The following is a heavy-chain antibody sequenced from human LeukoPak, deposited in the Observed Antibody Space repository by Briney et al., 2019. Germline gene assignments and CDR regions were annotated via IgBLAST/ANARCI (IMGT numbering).Heavy chain of an antibody. Sequence: SETLSLTCTVSGGSISNSGGFYWSWIRQHPGNGLEWIGFISYRGSAYYNPSLKSRVSMSVDTSRSQFSLRLSSVTDDDTAVYYCARISQSSGGFYYWGQGTLVTVSS. V-gene: IGHV4-31*02. CDR2: ISYRGSA. CDR3: ARISQSSGGFYY. J-gene: IGHJ4*02. CDR1: GGSISNSGGFY. D-gene: IGHD2-15*01.